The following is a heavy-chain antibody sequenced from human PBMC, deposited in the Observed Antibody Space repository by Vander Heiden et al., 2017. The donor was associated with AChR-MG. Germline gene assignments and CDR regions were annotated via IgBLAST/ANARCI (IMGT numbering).Heavy chain of an antibody. CDR3: ARLPRGRVVAAIPYYYYMDV. CDR2: IYPGDSDT. D-gene: IGHD2-15*01. V-gene: IGHV5-51*01. J-gene: IGHJ6*03. Sequence: EVQLVQSGAEVKKPGESLKISCKGSGYSFTSYWIGRVRQMPGKGLEWRGIIYPGDSDTRYSPSFQGQVTISADKSISTAYLQWSSLKASDTAMYYCARLPRGRVVAAIPYYYYMDVWGKGTTVTVSS. CDR1: GYSFTSYW.